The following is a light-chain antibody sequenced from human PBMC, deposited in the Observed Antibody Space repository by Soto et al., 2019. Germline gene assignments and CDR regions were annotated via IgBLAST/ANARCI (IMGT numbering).Light chain of an antibody. CDR3: QSYDSSLSAL. Sequence: QSVLTQPPSVSEAPRQRVTISCSGSSSNIGNNAVNWYQQLPGTAPKLLIYGNSNRPSGVPDRFSGSKSGTSASLAITGLQAEDEADYYCQSYDSSLSALFGGGTKLTVL. CDR1: SSNIGNNA. CDR2: GNS. V-gene: IGLV1-40*01. J-gene: IGLJ3*02.